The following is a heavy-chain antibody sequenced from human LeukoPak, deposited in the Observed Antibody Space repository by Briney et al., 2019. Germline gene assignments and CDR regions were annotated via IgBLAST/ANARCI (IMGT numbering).Heavy chain of an antibody. D-gene: IGHD1-7*01. J-gene: IGHJ6*02. Sequence: GGSLRLSCAASGFTFSNYWMSWVRQAPGKGLEWVSVIYSGGSTYYADSVKGRFTISRDNSKNTLYLQMNSLRAEDTAVYYCAGRENFYYYYGMDVWGQGTTVTVSS. CDR2: IYSGGST. V-gene: IGHV3-53*01. CDR3: AGRENFYYYYGMDV. CDR1: GFTFSNYW.